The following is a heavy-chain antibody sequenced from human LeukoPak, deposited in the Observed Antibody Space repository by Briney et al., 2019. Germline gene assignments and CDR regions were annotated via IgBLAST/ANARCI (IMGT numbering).Heavy chain of an antibody. V-gene: IGHV4-59*08. Sequence: PSETLSLTCTVSGGSISSYYWSWIRQPPGKGLEWIGYIYYSGSTNYNPSLKSRVTISVDTSKNQFSLKLSSVTAADTAVYYCARQYYDILTGYYGEFDYWGQGTLVTVSS. J-gene: IGHJ4*02. CDR3: ARQYYDILTGYYGEFDY. CDR2: IYYSGST. CDR1: GGSISSYY. D-gene: IGHD3-9*01.